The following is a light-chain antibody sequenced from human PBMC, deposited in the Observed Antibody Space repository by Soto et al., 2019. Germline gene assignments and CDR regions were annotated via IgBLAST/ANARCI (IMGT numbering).Light chain of an antibody. V-gene: IGKV3-20*01. CDR1: QSVGSDY. J-gene: IGKJ1*01. CDR2: GAS. Sequence: GVKQSAGTLSLYKGERATLSCWASQSVGSDYLAWYQQKPGQAPRLLIFGASNRATGIPDRFSGSGSGTDFTLTISRLEPEDFAVNYCQQYGSSPRPFGQGT. CDR3: QQYGSSPRP.